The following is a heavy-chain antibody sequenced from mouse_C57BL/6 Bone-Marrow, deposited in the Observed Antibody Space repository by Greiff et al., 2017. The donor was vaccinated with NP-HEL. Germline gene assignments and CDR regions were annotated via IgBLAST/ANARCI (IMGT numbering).Heavy chain of an antibody. CDR2: INPNNGGT. Sequence: EVQLQQSGPELVKPGASVKIPCKASGYTFTDYYMDWVKQSHGKSLEWIGDINPNNGGTIYNQKFKGKATLTVDKSSSAAYMELRSLTSEDTAVYYCARSPYDSYYFDYWGQGTTLTVSS. CDR3: ARSPYDSYYFDY. V-gene: IGHV1-18*01. CDR1: GYTFTDYY. D-gene: IGHD2-13*01. J-gene: IGHJ2*01.